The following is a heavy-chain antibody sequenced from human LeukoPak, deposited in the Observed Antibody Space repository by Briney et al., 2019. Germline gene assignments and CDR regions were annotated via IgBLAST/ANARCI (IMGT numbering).Heavy chain of an antibody. CDR1: GFTSSTCG. D-gene: IGHD5-24*01. CDR3: ANGPTKDGYHYYFDY. V-gene: IGHV3-30*02. Sequence: PGGTLRLSCAASGFTSSTCGMHWVRQAPGQGLEWVTFIPYDGSNKYYADSVKGRFTISRDNSKNTLSLQMNSLRAEDTAIYYCANGPTKDGYHYYFDYWGQGTLVTVSS. CDR2: IPYDGSNK. J-gene: IGHJ4*02.